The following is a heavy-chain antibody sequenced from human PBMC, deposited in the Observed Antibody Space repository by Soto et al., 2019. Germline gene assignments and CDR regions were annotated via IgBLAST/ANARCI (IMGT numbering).Heavy chain of an antibody. Sequence: EVQLLESGGGLVQPGGSLRLSCAASGFTFSSYAMSWVRQAPGKGLEWVSVISGSGGSTYYADSVKGRFTIARDNSKNTLYLQMNSLRAEDTAVYYCARRTSGWYLDYWGQGTLVTVSS. CDR1: GFTFSSYA. CDR3: ARRTSGWYLDY. J-gene: IGHJ4*02. CDR2: ISGSGGST. D-gene: IGHD6-19*01. V-gene: IGHV3-23*01.